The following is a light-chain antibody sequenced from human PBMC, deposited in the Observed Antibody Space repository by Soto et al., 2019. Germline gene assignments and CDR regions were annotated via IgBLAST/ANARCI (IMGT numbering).Light chain of an antibody. Sequence: DIQMTQSPSSLSVSVGDSVTITCRPSQDISNYLAWYQQRPGKVPHLLIYAASTLQSGVPSRFSGSGSGTDFTLTISSLQLEDVAIYYCQRYKSASTFGQGTRLEI. J-gene: IGKJ5*01. CDR3: QRYKSAST. V-gene: IGKV1-27*01. CDR1: QDISNY. CDR2: AAS.